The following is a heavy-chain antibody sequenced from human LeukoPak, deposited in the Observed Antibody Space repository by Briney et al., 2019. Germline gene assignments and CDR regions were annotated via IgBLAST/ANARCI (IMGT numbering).Heavy chain of an antibody. CDR2: ITPSDSGT. V-gene: IGHV3-21*01. J-gene: IGHJ4*02. CDR1: GFTFSGYA. Sequence: GGSLRLSCEASGFTFSGYAMTWVRQAPGKGLEWVSTITPSDSGTYYADSVKGRFTISRDNAKNTLYLQMNSLRAEDTAVYYCARERGGSSSWYLLYWGQGTLVTVSS. D-gene: IGHD6-13*01. CDR3: ARERGGSSSWYLLY.